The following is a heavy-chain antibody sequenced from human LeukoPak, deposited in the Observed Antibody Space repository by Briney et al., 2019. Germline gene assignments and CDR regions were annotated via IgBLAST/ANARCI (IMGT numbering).Heavy chain of an antibody. CDR2: ISSSSSYI. J-gene: IGHJ6*02. V-gene: IGHV3-21*01. Sequence: GGSLRLSCAASGFTFSSYSMNWVRQAPGKGLEWVSSISSSSSYIYYADSVKGRFTISRDNAKNSLYLHMNSLRAEDTAVYYCARDPLELRPVNYYYGMHVGGQGTTLTVSS. D-gene: IGHD1-7*01. CDR3: ARDPLELRPVNYYYGMHV. CDR1: GFTFSSYS.